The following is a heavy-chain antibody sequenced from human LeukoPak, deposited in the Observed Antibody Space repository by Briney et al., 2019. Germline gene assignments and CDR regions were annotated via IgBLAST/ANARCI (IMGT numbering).Heavy chain of an antibody. Sequence: GASVKVSCKASGYTFTSYYMHWVRQAPGQGLEWMGIINPSGGSTSYAQKFQGRVTMTRDTSTSTVYMELSSLRSEDTAVYYCARAQDSVVVPAANWFDPWGQGTLVTVSS. D-gene: IGHD2-2*01. CDR3: ARAQDSVVVPAANWFDP. V-gene: IGHV1-46*01. J-gene: IGHJ5*02. CDR1: GYTFTSYY. CDR2: INPSGGST.